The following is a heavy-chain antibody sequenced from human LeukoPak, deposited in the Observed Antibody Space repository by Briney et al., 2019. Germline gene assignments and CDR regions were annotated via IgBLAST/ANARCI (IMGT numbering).Heavy chain of an antibody. CDR2: VYSSGST. J-gene: IGHJ4*02. CDR3: ARSSAWSPFDS. V-gene: IGHV4-59*01. D-gene: IGHD6-19*01. Sequence: SETLSLTCTVSGGSIWSYYWSWIRQPPGKGLERIGYVYSSGSTNHNPSLKSRATISIDTSKNQFSPRLGSVTAADTAVYFCARSSAWSPFDSWGQGILVTVSS. CDR1: GGSIWSYY.